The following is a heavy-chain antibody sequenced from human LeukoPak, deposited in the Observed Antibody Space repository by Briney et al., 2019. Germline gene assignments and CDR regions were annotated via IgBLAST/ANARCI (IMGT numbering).Heavy chain of an antibody. Sequence: NHSGSTNYNPSLKSRVTISVDTSKNQFSLKLSSVTAADTAVYYCARGGMTTVTTMYNWFDPWGQGTLVTVSS. CDR2: NHSGST. J-gene: IGHJ5*02. CDR3: ARGGMTTVTTMYNWFDP. D-gene: IGHD4-17*01. V-gene: IGHV4-34*01.